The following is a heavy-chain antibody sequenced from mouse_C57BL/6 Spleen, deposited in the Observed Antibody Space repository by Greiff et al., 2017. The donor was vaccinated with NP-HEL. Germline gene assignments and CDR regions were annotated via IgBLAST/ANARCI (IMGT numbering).Heavy chain of an antibody. CDR3: ARHDYDVRFAY. J-gene: IGHJ3*01. D-gene: IGHD2-4*01. CDR2: INPSNGGT. CDR1: GYTFTSYW. Sequence: QVHVKQSGTELVKPGASVKLSCEASGYTFTSYWMHWVKQRPGQGLEWIGNINPSNGGTNYNEKFKSKATLTVDKSSSTAYMQLSSLTSEDSAVYYCARHDYDVRFAYWGQGTLVTVSA. V-gene: IGHV1-53*01.